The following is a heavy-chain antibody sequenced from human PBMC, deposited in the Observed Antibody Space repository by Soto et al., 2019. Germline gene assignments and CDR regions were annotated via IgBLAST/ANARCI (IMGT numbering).Heavy chain of an antibody. V-gene: IGHV3-7*03. D-gene: IGHD3-22*01. J-gene: IGHJ4*02. Sequence: GGSLRLSCVASGFTFSTDWMSWVRQAPGKGLEWVATIKQDGSEKYYVDSVRGRFTVSRDNAKNSLYLEVSSLRAEDTAVYYCARGDYFDRRFDYWGQGTLVTVSS. CDR3: ARGDYFDRRFDY. CDR1: GFTFSTDW. CDR2: IKQDGSEK.